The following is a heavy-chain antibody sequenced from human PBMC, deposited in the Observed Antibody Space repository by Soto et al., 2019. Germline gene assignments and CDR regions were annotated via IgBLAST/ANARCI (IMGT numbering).Heavy chain of an antibody. Sequence: ASVKVSCKASGYTFKIYAMHWVRKAPGQRLEWMGWINAGNGNTKYSQKFPGRVTISRDTSASTEYMELSILRSEDSAVYYCARDWGYCSSTSCRTALTWFDPWGQGTLVT. V-gene: IGHV1-3*01. J-gene: IGHJ5*02. D-gene: IGHD2-2*01. CDR3: ARDWGYCSSTSCRTALTWFDP. CDR2: INAGNGNT. CDR1: GYTFKIYA.